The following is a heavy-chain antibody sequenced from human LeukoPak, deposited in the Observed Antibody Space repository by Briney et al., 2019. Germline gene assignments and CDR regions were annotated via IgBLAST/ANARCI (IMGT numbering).Heavy chain of an antibody. CDR1: GGSFSGYY. Sequence: KASETRSLTCAVFGGSFSGYYWSWIRQPPGKGLEWFGEINHSGSTNYNPSRKSRVTISVDTSKNQFSLKLSSVTAADTAVYYCARQYGSGSSYTPVVDLWGQGTLVTVSS. J-gene: IGHJ4*02. D-gene: IGHD3-10*01. CDR3: ARQYGSGSSYTPVVDL. CDR2: INHSGST. V-gene: IGHV4-34*01.